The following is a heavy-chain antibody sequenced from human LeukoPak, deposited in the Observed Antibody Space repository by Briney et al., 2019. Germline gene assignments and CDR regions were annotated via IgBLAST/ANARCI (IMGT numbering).Heavy chain of an antibody. CDR2: ISCYNGHT. CDR3: ARREGRSASPFFFDS. D-gene: IGHD6-6*01. Sequence: EASVKVSCKASGYTFTKYGLNWVRQAPEQGLQWMGWISCYNGHTHYAQNFQGRVTMTTDTSTNTAYMELRSLRSDDTAVYYCARREGRSASPFFFDSWGQGTLVTVSS. V-gene: IGHV1-18*01. J-gene: IGHJ4*02. CDR1: GYTFTKYG.